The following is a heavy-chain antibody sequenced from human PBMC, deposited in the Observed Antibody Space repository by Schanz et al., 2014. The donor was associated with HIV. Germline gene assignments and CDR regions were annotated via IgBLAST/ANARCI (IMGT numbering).Heavy chain of an antibody. V-gene: IGHV3-23*01. J-gene: IGHJ4*02. Sequence: EVQMLESGGGSVQPGGSLRLSCAASGFTFSNFAMSWVRQAPGKGLEWVSSISGSGVSTFYAGSVKGRFAISRDKSKNTLYLQMNSLRVEDTAVYYCAKGPTFGVLTPADWGQGTLVTVSS. D-gene: IGHD3-3*01. CDR2: ISGSGVST. CDR3: AKGPTFGVLTPAD. CDR1: GFTFSNFA.